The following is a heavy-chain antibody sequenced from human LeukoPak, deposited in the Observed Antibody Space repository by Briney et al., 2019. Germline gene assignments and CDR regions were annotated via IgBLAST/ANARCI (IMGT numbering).Heavy chain of an antibody. CDR2: IYYSGST. CDR1: GGSISSSSYY. V-gene: IGHV4-39*01. CDR3: ARHSRDPRSGPSFDY. Sequence: SETLSLTCTVSGGSISSSSYYWGWIRQPPGKGLEWIGSIYYSGSTYYNPSLKSRVTISVDTSKNQFSLKLSSVTAADTTMYYCARHSRDPRSGPSFDYRGQATLVTVS. J-gene: IGHJ4*02. D-gene: IGHD2-15*01.